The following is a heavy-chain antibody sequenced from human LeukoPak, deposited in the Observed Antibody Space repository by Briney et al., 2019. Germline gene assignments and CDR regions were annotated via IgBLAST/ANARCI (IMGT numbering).Heavy chain of an antibody. J-gene: IGHJ4*02. CDR2: IKSKYDGGTI. D-gene: IGHD1-26*01. Sequence: GGSLRLSCAASGLTLRNDCMNWVRQVPGKGQEWVGLIKSKYDGGTISYAPPVKGRFTISVDESENTLYLHMNSLITEDTAVYYCVRELRGVFDYWGQETLVTVSS. V-gene: IGHV3-15*01. CDR1: GLTLRNDC. CDR3: VRELRGVFDY.